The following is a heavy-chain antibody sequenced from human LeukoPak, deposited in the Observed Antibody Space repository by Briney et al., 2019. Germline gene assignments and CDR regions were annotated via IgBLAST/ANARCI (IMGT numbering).Heavy chain of an antibody. V-gene: IGHV1-3*03. D-gene: IGHD3-10*01. CDR1: GYTFTNYA. J-gene: IGHJ6*03. CDR3: ARGRGPPNTNRDFYYYYYMDV. CDR2: INAANGHT. Sequence: ASGKVSCKASGYTFTNYAIHWVRQAPGQRFEWMGWINAANGHTKYSQEFQDRITITRDTSATTAYMELSNLRSEDMALYYCARGRGPPNTNRDFYYYYYMDVWGTGTTVTVSS.